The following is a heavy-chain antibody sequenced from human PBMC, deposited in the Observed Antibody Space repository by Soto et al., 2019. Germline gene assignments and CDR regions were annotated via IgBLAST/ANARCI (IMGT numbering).Heavy chain of an antibody. D-gene: IGHD2-2*01. CDR3: ARTNIVVVPAAIAPYYYGMDV. V-gene: IGHV4-59*08. Sequence: QVQLQESGPGLVKPSETLSLTCTVSGGSISSYYWSWIRQPPGKGLEWIGYIYYSGSTNYNPSLKSRVTISVDTSKNQFSLKLSSVTAADTAVYYCARTNIVVVPAAIAPYYYGMDVWGQGTTVTVFS. J-gene: IGHJ6*02. CDR1: GGSISSYY. CDR2: IYYSGST.